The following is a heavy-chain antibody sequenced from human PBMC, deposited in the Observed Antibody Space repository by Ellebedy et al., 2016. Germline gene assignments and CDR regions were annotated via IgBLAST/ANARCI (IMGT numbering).Heavy chain of an antibody. CDR2: IVFSGTAT. CDR1: GFTFSSYS. V-gene: IGHV3-21*06. D-gene: IGHD3-3*01. CDR3: TRDGSEWSRDV. Sequence: GESLKISXAASGFTFSSYSMTWVRQAPGKGLEWVATIVFSGTATYYSDSAKGRFIISRDNVKNLVFLQMNSLRVEDTAVYYCTRDGSEWSRDVWGQGTLVTVSS. J-gene: IGHJ4*02.